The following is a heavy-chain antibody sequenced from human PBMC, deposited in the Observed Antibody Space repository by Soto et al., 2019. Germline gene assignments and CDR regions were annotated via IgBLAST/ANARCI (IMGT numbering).Heavy chain of an antibody. CDR2: IIPVFDTV. V-gene: IGHV1-69*01. CDR1: GGLFSSYA. CDR3: AGGGSGYVWFNEF. J-gene: IGHJ4*02. D-gene: IGHD3-22*01. Sequence: QEQLVQSGAEVKKSGSSVKVSCKDTGGLFSSYAVSWVRQAPGQGLEWMGGIIPVFDTVYYAQKFQGRVTITADESTKTAYMELSSLRSEDTAMYYCAGGGSGYVWFNEFWGQGTLVTVSS.